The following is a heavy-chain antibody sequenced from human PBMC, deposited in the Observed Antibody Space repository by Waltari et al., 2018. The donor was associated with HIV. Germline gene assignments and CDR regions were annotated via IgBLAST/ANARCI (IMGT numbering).Heavy chain of an antibody. CDR2: INPDIGGT. V-gene: IGHV1-2*06. Sequence: QAQLVQSGAEVKQPGASVKVSCEASGHRFTGYYIHWVRQAPGQGPEWMGRINPDIGGTNYAQKFQGRVTMTRDTSISTAHMDLSRLRSDDTAIYYCAREGAGGYGGPPFDFWGQGALVTVSS. CDR1: GHRFTGYY. D-gene: IGHD5-12*01. CDR3: AREGAGGYGGPPFDF. J-gene: IGHJ4*02.